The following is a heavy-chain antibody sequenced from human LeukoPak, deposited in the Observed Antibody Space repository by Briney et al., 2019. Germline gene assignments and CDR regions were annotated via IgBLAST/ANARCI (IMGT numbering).Heavy chain of an antibody. J-gene: IGHJ5*02. CDR2: IYHSKST. V-gene: IGHV4-38-2*01. Sequence: PSETLSLTCAASGYSISSGYYWGWIRQPPGKGLEWIGSIYHSKSTYYNPSLKSRVTISVDTSKNHFSLRLSSVTAADTAVYYCARHRGPAAGRFDPWGQGTLVTVSS. CDR3: ARHRGPAAGRFDP. CDR1: GYSISSGYY. D-gene: IGHD6-13*01.